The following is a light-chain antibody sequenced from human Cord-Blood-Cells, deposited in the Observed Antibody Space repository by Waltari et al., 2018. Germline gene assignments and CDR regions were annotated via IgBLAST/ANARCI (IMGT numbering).Light chain of an antibody. J-gene: IGLJ3*02. V-gene: IGLV2-8*01. CDR3: SADAGSNNEV. CDR2: EVS. Sequence: QSALTQPPSASGSPGQSVTIPCTGTSSDVGGYNYVSWYQQPPGKSPKLLIYEVSKRPSGVPDGFPGTKSGTTAALTVSGLQAEDEADYYCSADAGSNNEVFGGGTKLTVL. CDR1: SSDVGGYNY.